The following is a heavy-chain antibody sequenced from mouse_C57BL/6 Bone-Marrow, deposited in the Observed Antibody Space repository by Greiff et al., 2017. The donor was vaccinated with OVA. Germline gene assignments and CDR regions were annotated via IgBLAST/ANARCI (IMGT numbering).Heavy chain of an antibody. J-gene: IGHJ4*01. CDR2: IYWDDDK. CDR3: ARSHGSRNYYAMDY. V-gene: IGHV8-12*01. Sequence: QVTLKESGPGILQSSQTLSLTCSFSGFSLSTSGMGVSWIRQPSGKGLEWLAHIYWDDDKRYNPSLKSRLTISKDTSRNRVFLKITSVDTADTATYYCARSHGSRNYYAMDYWGQGTSVTVSS. D-gene: IGHD1-1*01. CDR1: GFSLSTSGMG.